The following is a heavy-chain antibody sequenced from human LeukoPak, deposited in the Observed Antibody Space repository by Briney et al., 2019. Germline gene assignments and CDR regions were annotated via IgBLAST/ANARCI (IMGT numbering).Heavy chain of an antibody. J-gene: IGHJ4*02. V-gene: IGHV3-23*01. CDR3: AKVDNWKYGHHDF. D-gene: IGHD1-1*01. Sequence: PSETLSLTCTVSGGSISSSNFYWGWIRQPPGKGLEWVSAISGSGGSTYYADSVKGRFTISRDNSKNTLYLQMNSLRTEDTAVYYCAKVDNWKYGHHDFWGQGTLVTVSS. CDR1: GGSISSSN. CDR2: ISGSGGST.